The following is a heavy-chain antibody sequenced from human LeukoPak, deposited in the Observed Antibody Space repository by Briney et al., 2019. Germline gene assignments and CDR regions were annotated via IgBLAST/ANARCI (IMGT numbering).Heavy chain of an antibody. CDR1: GGSISSSGFC. V-gene: IGHV4-39*01. CDR3: ARQDDQDHGNPKWFDP. CDR2: IDYSGRT. J-gene: IGHJ5*02. Sequence: SETLSLTCTVSGGSISSSGFCWGWIRQSPGKGLEWIGTIDYSGRTFYNPSLKSRVTISVDTSKNQFSLKLTSVTAADTAVYYCARQDDQDHGNPKWFDPWRQGTLVTVSS. D-gene: IGHD4-11*01.